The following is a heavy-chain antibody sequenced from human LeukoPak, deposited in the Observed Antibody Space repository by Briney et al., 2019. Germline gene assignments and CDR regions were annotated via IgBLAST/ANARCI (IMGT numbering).Heavy chain of an antibody. J-gene: IGHJ2*01. V-gene: IGHV1-46*01. CDR1: GYTFTSYY. CDR2: INPSGGST. D-gene: IGHD3-10*01. Sequence: ASVKVSCKASGYTFTSYYMHWVRQAPGQGLEWMGIINPSGGSTSYAQKFQGRVTMTRDTSTSIVYMELSSLRSEDTAVYYCARDGAVLWFGDPMGYFDLWGRGTPVTVSS. CDR3: ARDGAVLWFGDPMGYFDL.